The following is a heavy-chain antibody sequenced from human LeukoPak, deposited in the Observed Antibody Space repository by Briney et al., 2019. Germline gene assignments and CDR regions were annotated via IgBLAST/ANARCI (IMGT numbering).Heavy chain of an antibody. V-gene: IGHV3-23*01. CDR2: ISGSGGGT. CDR1: GFTFSSYA. D-gene: IGHD3-10*01. Sequence: GGSLRLSCAASGFTFSSYAMSWVRQAPGNGLEWVSAISGSGGGTYYADSVKGRFTISRDNSKNTLFLQMNSLRAEDTAVYYCAREPYYASGSYYPIWGQGTMVTVSS. CDR3: AREPYYASGSYYPI. J-gene: IGHJ3*01.